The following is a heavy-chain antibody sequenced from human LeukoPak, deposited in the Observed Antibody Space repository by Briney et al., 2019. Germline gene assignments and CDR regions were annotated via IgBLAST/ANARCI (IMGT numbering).Heavy chain of an antibody. J-gene: IGHJ4*02. CDR3: ARGYDSSGYYGY. V-gene: IGHV3-20*04. CDR2: INWNGGST. Sequence: PGGPLRLSCAASGFTFDDYGMSWVHQAPGKGLEWVSGINWNGGSTGYADSVKGRFTISRDNAKNSLYLQMNSLRAEDTALYYCARGYDSSGYYGYWGQGTLVTVSS. CDR1: GFTFDDYG. D-gene: IGHD3-22*01.